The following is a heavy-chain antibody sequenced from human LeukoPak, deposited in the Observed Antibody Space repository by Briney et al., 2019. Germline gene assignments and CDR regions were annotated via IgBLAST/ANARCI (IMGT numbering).Heavy chain of an antibody. J-gene: IGHJ4*02. V-gene: IGHV3-33*06. Sequence: GGSLRLSCAASGFSFSNYGMHWVRQAPGKGLERVAVIWADGSNRYYGDSVKGRFTISRDNSKNTLYLQMNSLRAEDTAVYYCAKDDIVVVPAATDYWGQGTLVTVSS. D-gene: IGHD2-2*01. CDR1: GFSFSNYG. CDR3: AKDDIVVVPAATDY. CDR2: IWADGSNR.